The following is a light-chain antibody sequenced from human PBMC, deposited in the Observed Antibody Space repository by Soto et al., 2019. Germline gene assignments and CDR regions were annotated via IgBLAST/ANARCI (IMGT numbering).Light chain of an antibody. CDR2: EVS. V-gene: IGLV2-14*01. Sequence: QSALTQPPCGSGSPGQSITISCTVTISDPGGYNYVSWYQLHPGKAPKLMVYEVSNRPSGVSNRFSGSKSGNTASLTISGLQAEDEADYYCSSYTSSTAYVFGTGTKVSV. CDR1: ISDPGGYNY. CDR3: SSYTSSTAYV. J-gene: IGLJ1*01.